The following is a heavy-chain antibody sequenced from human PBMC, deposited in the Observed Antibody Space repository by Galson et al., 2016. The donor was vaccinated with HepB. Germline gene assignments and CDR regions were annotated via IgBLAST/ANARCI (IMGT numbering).Heavy chain of an antibody. Sequence: SLRLSCAASGFTFSSSGMQWVRQGPGKGLEWVALIWHDGSNKNYADSVKGRFTISRDNSKNTLYLQVNSLRAEDAAVYYCARGRRNRGAVDVWGQGTMVTVSS. CDR1: GFTFSSSG. J-gene: IGHJ3*01. CDR2: IWHDGSNK. V-gene: IGHV3-33*01. CDR3: ARGRRNRGAVDV. D-gene: IGHD1-14*01.